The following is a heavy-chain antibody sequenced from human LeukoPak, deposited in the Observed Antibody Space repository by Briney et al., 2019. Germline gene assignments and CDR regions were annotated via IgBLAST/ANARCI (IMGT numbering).Heavy chain of an antibody. CDR3: ARHQYSGSWYGNWFDP. Sequence: GESLKISCQGSGYSFTSYWIGWVRQMPGKGLEWMGIIYPGDSDTRYSPSFQGQVTISADKSVSTAYLQWSSLKASDTAMYYCARHQYSGSWYGNWFDPWGQGTLVTVSS. CDR2: IYPGDSDT. J-gene: IGHJ5*02. D-gene: IGHD6-13*01. CDR1: GYSFTSYW. V-gene: IGHV5-51*01.